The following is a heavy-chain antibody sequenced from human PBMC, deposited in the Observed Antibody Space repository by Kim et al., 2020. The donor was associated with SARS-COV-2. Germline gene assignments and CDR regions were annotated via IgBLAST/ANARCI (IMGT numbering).Heavy chain of an antibody. CDR2: ISSSSSYI. CDR1: GFTFSSYS. V-gene: IGHV3-21*01. J-gene: IGHJ6*02. CDR3: ARDLGYIVLEYYYGMDV. Sequence: GGSLRLSCAASGFTFSSYSMNWVRQAPGKGLEWVSSISSSSSYIYYADSVKGRFTISRDNAKNSLYLQVNSLRAEDTAVYYCARDLGYIVLEYYYGMDVWGQGTTVTVSS. D-gene: IGHD5-12*01.